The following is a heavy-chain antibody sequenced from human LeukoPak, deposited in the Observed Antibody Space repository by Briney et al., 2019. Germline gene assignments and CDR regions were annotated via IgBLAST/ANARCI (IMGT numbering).Heavy chain of an antibody. D-gene: IGHD6-13*01. J-gene: IGHJ4*02. V-gene: IGHV3-23*01. Sequence: GGSLRLSCAASGFTFSSYAMSWVRQAPGKGLEWVSAISGSGGSTYYADSVKGRFTISRDNSKNTLYLQMNSLRAEDTAVYYCAKVWYSSSWYDLEGPTRYWGQGTLVTVSS. CDR3: AKVWYSSSWYDLEGPTRY. CDR1: GFTFSSYA. CDR2: ISGSGGST.